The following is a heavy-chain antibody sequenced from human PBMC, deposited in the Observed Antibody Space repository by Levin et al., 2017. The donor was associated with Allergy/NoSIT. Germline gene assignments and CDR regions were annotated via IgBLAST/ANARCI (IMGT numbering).Heavy chain of an antibody. CDR3: AKGRGYCSGGTCYYPNDAFDL. CDR2: VSASGSNT. CDR1: GFTFASYA. J-gene: IGHJ3*01. Sequence: PGGSLRLSCAASGFTFASYAMTWVRQAPGKGLEWVSGVSASGSNTDYADSVKGRFTISRDNSKNTLYLQMNSLRAEDTAVFYCAKGRGYCSGGTCYYPNDAFDLWGQGTMVTVSS. D-gene: IGHD2-15*01. V-gene: IGHV3-23*01.